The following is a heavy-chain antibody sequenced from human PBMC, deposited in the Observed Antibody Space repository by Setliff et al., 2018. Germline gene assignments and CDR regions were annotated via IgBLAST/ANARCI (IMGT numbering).Heavy chain of an antibody. D-gene: IGHD3-3*01. V-gene: IGHV1-46*03. Sequence: ASVKVSCKASGYTFTGYYMHWVRQAPGQGLEWMGIIDPSGDYTNYGQKFQGRVTMTSDTSTNTVYLEVSSLRSEDTAVYFCARDRFYNSWSGTSITAPHDAFDIWGQGTMVTVSS. CDR1: GYTFTGYY. J-gene: IGHJ3*02. CDR3: ARDRFYNSWSGTSITAPHDAFDI. CDR2: IDPSGDYT.